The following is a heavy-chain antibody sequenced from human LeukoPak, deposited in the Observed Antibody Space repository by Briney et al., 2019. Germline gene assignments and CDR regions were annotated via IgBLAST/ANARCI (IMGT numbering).Heavy chain of an antibody. Sequence: GGSLRLSCAASGFTFSSYSMNWVRQAPGKGLEWVSSISSSSSYIYYADSVKGRFTISRDNAKNSLYLQMNSLRAEDTAVYYCARGRRHYYGSETYYLSYWGQGTLVTVSS. V-gene: IGHV3-21*01. CDR2: ISSSSSYI. J-gene: IGHJ4*02. CDR1: GFTFSSYS. D-gene: IGHD3-10*01. CDR3: ARGRRHYYGSETYYLSY.